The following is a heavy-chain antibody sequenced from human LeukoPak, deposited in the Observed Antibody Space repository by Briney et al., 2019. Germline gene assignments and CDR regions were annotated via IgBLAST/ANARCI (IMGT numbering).Heavy chain of an antibody. V-gene: IGHV5-51*01. CDR1: GYSFTSYW. CDR2: IYPGGSDT. D-gene: IGHD2-2*01. CDR3: ARQAVPVAKYFQH. J-gene: IGHJ1*01. Sequence: GESLKISCQGSGYSFTSYWIGWVRQMPGKGLEWMGIIYPGGSDTRYSPSFQGQVTISADKSISTAYLQWSSLKASDTAMYYCARQAVPVAKYFQHWGQGTLVTVSS.